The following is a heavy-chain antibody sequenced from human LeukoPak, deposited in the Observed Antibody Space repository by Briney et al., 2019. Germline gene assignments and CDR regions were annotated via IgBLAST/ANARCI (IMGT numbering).Heavy chain of an antibody. V-gene: IGHV1-46*01. CDR1: GYIFTYYY. Sequence: ASVKVSCKASGYIFTYYYIHWVRQAPGQGLEWMGMINPSGGSTSYVQQFQGGVTMTRDMAASTVYMELSSLRSEDTAVYYCARASGGNPDAFDIWGQGTMVTVSS. CDR2: INPSGGST. D-gene: IGHD4-23*01. J-gene: IGHJ3*02. CDR3: ARASGGNPDAFDI.